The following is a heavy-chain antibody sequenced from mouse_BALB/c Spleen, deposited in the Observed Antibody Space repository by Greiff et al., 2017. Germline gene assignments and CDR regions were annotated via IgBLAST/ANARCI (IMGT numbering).Heavy chain of an antibody. J-gene: IGHJ3*01. CDR3: ARDEDYEGFFAY. D-gene: IGHD2-4*01. V-gene: IGHV7-3*02. Sequence: EVMLVESGGGLVQPGGSLRLSCATSGFTFTDYYMSWVRQPPGKALEWLGFIRNKANGYTTEYSASVKGRFTISRDNSQSILYLQMNTLRAEDSATYYCARDEDYEGFFAYWGQGTLVTVSA. CDR1: GFTFTDYY. CDR2: IRNKANGYTT.